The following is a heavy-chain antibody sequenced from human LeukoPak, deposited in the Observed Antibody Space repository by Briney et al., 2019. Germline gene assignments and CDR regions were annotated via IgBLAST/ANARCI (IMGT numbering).Heavy chain of an antibody. CDR2: IYYSGST. V-gene: IGHV4-59*01. Sequence: SESLSLTCTVSGGSFSSYYWSWVRQPPGKGLEWIGYIYYSGSTNYNPSLKSRVTISVDTSNNHFSLKLTSVTAADTAVYYCARARSYSLLRSTKNAFDIWGQGTMVTVSS. CDR1: GGSFSSYY. CDR3: ARARSYSLLRSTKNAFDI. J-gene: IGHJ3*02. D-gene: IGHD1-26*01.